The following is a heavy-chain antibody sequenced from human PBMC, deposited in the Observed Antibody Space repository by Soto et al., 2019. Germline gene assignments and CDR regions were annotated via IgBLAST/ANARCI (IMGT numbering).Heavy chain of an antibody. J-gene: IGHJ4*02. CDR2: INAGNGNT. V-gene: IGHV1-3*01. Sequence: QVQLVQSGAEVKKPGASVKVSCKASGCTFTSYAMHWVRQAPGQRLEWMGWINAGNGNTKYSQKFQGRVTITRDTSASTAYMELSSLRSEDTAVYYCARCSTLWSIGDFDYWGQGTLVTVSS. D-gene: IGHD3-10*01. CDR1: GCTFTSYA. CDR3: ARCSTLWSIGDFDY.